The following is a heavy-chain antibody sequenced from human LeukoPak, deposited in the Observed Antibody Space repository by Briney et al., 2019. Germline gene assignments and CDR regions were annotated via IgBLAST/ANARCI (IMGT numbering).Heavy chain of an antibody. J-gene: IGHJ4*02. CDR3: AKGAMVRGVFVGVDY. CDR1: GFTFSSYA. Sequence: PGGSLRLSCAASGFTFSSYAMSWVRQAPGKGLEWVSLISWDGGSTYYADSVKGRFTISRDNSKNSLYLQMNSLRAEDTALYYCAKGAMVRGVFVGVDYWGQGTLVTVSS. D-gene: IGHD3-10*01. V-gene: IGHV3-43D*03. CDR2: ISWDGGST.